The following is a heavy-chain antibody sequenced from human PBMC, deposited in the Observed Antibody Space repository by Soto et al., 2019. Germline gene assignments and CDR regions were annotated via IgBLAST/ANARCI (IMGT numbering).Heavy chain of an antibody. J-gene: IGHJ4*02. CDR3: AREKATPGLYYFDY. CDR1: GFTFSSYW. V-gene: IGHV3-74*01. Sequence: PGGSLRLSCAASGFTFSSYWMHWVRQAPGKGLVWVSRMNSDGSSITYADSVKGRFTISRDSAKNTMYLQVHSLRAEDTAVYYCAREKATPGLYYFDYWGQGTLVTVSS. CDR2: MNSDGSSI.